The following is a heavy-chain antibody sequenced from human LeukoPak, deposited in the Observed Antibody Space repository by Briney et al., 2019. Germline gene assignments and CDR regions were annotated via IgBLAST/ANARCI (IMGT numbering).Heavy chain of an antibody. Sequence: TGGSLRLSCAASGFTVSSNYMSWVRQAPGKGLEWVSVIYSGGNAYYADSVKGRFTISRDNSKNTLYLQMNSLRAEDTAVHYCAASSTSCFDYWGQGTLVTVSS. CDR3: AASSTSCFDY. D-gene: IGHD2-2*01. CDR1: GFTVSSNY. CDR2: IYSGGNA. J-gene: IGHJ4*02. V-gene: IGHV3-53*05.